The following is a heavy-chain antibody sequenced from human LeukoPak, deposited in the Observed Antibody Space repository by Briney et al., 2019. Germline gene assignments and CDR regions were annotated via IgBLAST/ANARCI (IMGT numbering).Heavy chain of an antibody. CDR2: IKQDGSEK. CDR1: GFTFSSDW. D-gene: IGHD2-21*02. CDR3: ASVGNCGGDCYLVY. J-gene: IGHJ4*02. V-gene: IGHV3-7*01. Sequence: PGGSLRLSCAASGFTFSSDWLCWVRHAPGEGLEWVANIKQDGSEKYYLDSVKGRFTISRDNAKNSLYLQMNSLRAEDTAVYSCASVGNCGGDCYLVYWGQGTLVTVSS.